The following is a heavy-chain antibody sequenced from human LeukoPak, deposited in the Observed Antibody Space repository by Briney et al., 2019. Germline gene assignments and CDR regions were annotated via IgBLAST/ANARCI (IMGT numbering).Heavy chain of an antibody. Sequence: TSQTLPLTCTVSGASISSGTYYFTWIRQPAGKGLEWIGRIYSGGSTYYNPSLKSRVTISLDTSKNQFSLKLSSVTAADTAVYYCASRGFASGYCSRNSCYDYYYYYMDVWGKGTTVTVSS. V-gene: IGHV4-61*02. CDR1: GASISSGTYY. CDR2: IYSGGST. J-gene: IGHJ6*03. D-gene: IGHD2-2*03. CDR3: ASRGFASGYCSRNSCYDYYYYYMDV.